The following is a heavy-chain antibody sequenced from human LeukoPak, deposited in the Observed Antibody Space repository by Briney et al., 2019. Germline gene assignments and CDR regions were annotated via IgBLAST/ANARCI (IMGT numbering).Heavy chain of an antibody. Sequence: SETLSLTCAVSGYSISSGYYWCWIRQPPGKVLEWIGSIYHSGSTYYNPSLKSRVTISVDTSKNQFSLKLSSVTAADTAVYYCARGASGGRYFDLWGRGTLVTVSS. J-gene: IGHJ2*01. CDR3: ARGASGGRYFDL. D-gene: IGHD3-16*01. CDR1: GYSISSGYY. V-gene: IGHV4-38-2*01. CDR2: IYHSGST.